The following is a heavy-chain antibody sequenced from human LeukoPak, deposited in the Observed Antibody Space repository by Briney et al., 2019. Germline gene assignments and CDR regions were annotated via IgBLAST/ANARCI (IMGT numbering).Heavy chain of an antibody. V-gene: IGHV3-73*01. CDR3: TKGWELPNWFDS. Sequence: GGSLKLSCAASGFNFSGSAMHWVRQASGKGLEWVGRIRSKANSYATAYAASVKGRFTISRDDSKNTAYLQMNSLKTEDTAVYYCTKGWELPNWFDSWGQGTLVTVSS. D-gene: IGHD1-7*01. CDR2: IRSKANSYAT. J-gene: IGHJ5*01. CDR1: GFNFSGSA.